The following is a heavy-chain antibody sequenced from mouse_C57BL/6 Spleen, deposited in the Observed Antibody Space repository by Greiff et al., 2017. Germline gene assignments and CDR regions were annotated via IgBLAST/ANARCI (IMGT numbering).Heavy chain of an antibody. Sequence: VQLQQSVAELVRPGASVKLSCTASGFNFKNYYMHWVKQRPEQGLELIGRIDPANGNTKYAPKFQGKATITADTSSNTAYLQLSSLPSEDTAIYYCATSYYYGSSGAMDYWGQGASVTVSS. CDR3: ATSYYYGSSGAMDY. CDR2: IDPANGNT. D-gene: IGHD1-1*01. J-gene: IGHJ4*01. V-gene: IGHV14-3*01. CDR1: GFNFKNYY.